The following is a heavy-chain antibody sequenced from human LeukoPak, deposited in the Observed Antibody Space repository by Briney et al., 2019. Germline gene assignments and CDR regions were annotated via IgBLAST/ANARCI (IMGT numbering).Heavy chain of an antibody. Sequence: KSSETLSLTCTVSGGSISSYYWSWIRQPPGKGLEWIGYIYYSGSTNYNPSLKSRVTISVDTSKNQFSLKLSSVTAADTAVYYCARDSITFGGVIVTPPFDYWGQGTLVTVSS. V-gene: IGHV4-59*12. CDR2: IYYSGST. CDR1: GGSISSYY. CDR3: ARDSITFGGVIVTPPFDY. D-gene: IGHD3-16*02. J-gene: IGHJ4*02.